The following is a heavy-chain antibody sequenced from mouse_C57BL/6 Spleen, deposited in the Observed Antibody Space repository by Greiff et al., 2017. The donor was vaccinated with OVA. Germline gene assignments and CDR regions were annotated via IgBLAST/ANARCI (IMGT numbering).Heavy chain of an antibody. D-gene: IGHD1-1*01. V-gene: IGHV5-16*01. CDR2: INYDGSST. Sequence: EVMLVESEGGLVQPGSSMKLSCTASGFTFSDYYMAWVRQVPEKGLEWVANINYDGSSTYYLDSLKSRFIISRDNAKNILYLQMSSLKSEDTATYYCARDNYGSSYEYFDVWGTGTTVTVSS. CDR3: ARDNYGSSYEYFDV. CDR1: GFTFSDYY. J-gene: IGHJ1*03.